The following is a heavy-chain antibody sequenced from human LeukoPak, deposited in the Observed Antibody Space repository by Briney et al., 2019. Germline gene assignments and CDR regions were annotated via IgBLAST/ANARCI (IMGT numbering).Heavy chain of an antibody. J-gene: IGHJ4*02. D-gene: IGHD2-2*01. V-gene: IGHV1-18*01. CDR3: ARETHGYCSSTSCYVGGDY. CDR1: GYTFTSYG. CDR2: ISAYNGNT. Sequence: ASVKVSCKASGYTFTSYGISWVRQAPGQGLEWMGWISAYNGNTNYAQKLQGRVTMTTDTSTSTAYMELRSLRSDDTAVYYCARETHGYCSSTSCYVGGDYWGQGTLVTVSS.